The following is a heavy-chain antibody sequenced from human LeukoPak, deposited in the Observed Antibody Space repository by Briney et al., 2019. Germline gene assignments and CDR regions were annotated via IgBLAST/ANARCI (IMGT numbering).Heavy chain of an antibody. J-gene: IGHJ4*02. D-gene: IGHD6-19*01. CDR3: ARAVAGTGLYFDY. Sequence: ASVKVSCKASGYTFTSYYMHWVRQAPGQGLEWMGIINPSGGSTSSAQKFQGRVTMTRDTSTSTVYMELRSLRSEDTAVYYCARAVAGTGLYFDYWGQGTLVTVSS. CDR2: INPSGGST. CDR1: GYTFTSYY. V-gene: IGHV1-46*03.